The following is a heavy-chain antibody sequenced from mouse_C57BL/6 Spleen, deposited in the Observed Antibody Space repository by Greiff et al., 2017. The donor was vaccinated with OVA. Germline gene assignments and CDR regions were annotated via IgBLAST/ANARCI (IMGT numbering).Heavy chain of an antibody. CDR1: GFSLTSYG. Sequence: VQLQESGPGLVAPSQSLSITCTVSGFSLTSYGVHWVRQPPGKGLEWLVVIWSDGSTTYNSALKSRLSISKDNSKSQVFLKMNSLQTDDTAMYYCARHPYDGYYNYAMDYWGQGTSVTVSS. J-gene: IGHJ4*01. D-gene: IGHD2-3*01. CDR2: IWSDGST. CDR3: ARHPYDGYYNYAMDY. V-gene: IGHV2-6-1*01.